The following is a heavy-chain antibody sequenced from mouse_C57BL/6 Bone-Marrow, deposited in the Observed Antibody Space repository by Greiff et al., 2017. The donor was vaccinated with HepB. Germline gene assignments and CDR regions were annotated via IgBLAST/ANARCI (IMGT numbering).Heavy chain of an antibody. CDR3: ARGDYSNHERFAY. Sequence: VQLQQPGAELVKPGASVKMSCKASGYTFTSYWITWVKQRPGQGLEWIGMIHPNSGSTNYNEKFKSKATLTVDKSSSTAYMQLSSLTSEDSAVYYCARGDYSNHERFAYWGQGTLVTVSA. V-gene: IGHV1-64*01. J-gene: IGHJ3*01. CDR1: GYTFTSYW. CDR2: IHPNSGST. D-gene: IGHD2-5*01.